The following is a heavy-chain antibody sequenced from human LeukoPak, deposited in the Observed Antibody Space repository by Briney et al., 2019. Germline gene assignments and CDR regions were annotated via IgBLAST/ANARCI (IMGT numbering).Heavy chain of an antibody. D-gene: IGHD3-22*01. CDR1: GGSISSYY. Sequence: SETLSLTCTVSGGSISSYYWSWIRQPPGKGLEWIGYIYYSGSTNYNPSLKSRVTISVDTSKNQFSLKLSSVTAADTAVYYCGRDKRDSSGYVLGYWGQGTLVTVSS. CDR2: IYYSGST. V-gene: IGHV4-59*01. J-gene: IGHJ4*02. CDR3: GRDKRDSSGYVLGY.